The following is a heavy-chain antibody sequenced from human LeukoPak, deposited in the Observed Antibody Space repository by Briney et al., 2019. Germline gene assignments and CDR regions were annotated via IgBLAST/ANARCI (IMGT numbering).Heavy chain of an antibody. V-gene: IGHV1-3*01. CDR2: INAGNGNT. J-gene: IGHJ4*02. CDR3: ARDWGYCSGGSCYAMEF. CDR1: GYTFTSYA. Sequence: GASVKVSCKASGYTFTSYAMHWVRQAPGQRLEWMGWINAGNGNTKYSQKFQGRVTITRDTSASTAYMELSSQRSEDTAVYYCARDWGYCSGGSCYAMEFWGQGTLVTVSS. D-gene: IGHD2-15*01.